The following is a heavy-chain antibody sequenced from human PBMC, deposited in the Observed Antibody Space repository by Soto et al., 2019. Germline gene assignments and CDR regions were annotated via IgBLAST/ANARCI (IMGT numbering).Heavy chain of an antibody. CDR1: GYSISSGYY. D-gene: IGHD3-22*01. Sequence: LPETLSLTCAVSGYSISSGYYWGWIRQPPGKGLEWIGSIYHSGSTYYNPSLKSRVTISVDTSKNQFSLKLSSVTAADTAVYYCARGGGYDSSGYSSLAVSLPIDYWGQGTLVTVSS. V-gene: IGHV4-38-2*01. CDR3: ARGGGYDSSGYSSLAVSLPIDY. J-gene: IGHJ4*02. CDR2: IYHSGST.